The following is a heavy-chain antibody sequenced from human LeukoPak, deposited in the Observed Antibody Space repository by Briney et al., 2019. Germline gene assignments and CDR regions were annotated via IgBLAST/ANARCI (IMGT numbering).Heavy chain of an antibody. CDR3: AEEGENYAFDI. Sequence: PRGSLRLSCAASGFTFSNYAMTWVRQAPGKGLEWVSAINGSGGSTYYADSVKGRFTISRDNSKNTLYLQMNSLRAEDTAIYYCAEEGENYAFDIWGQGTMVTVSS. CDR1: GFTFSNYA. J-gene: IGHJ3*02. CDR2: INGSGGST. D-gene: IGHD2-21*01. V-gene: IGHV3-23*01.